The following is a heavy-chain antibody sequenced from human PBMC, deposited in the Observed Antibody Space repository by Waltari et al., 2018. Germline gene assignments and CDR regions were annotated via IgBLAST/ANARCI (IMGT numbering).Heavy chain of an antibody. CDR1: GSSFTSYW. CDR3: ARPMTTVTPSAFDI. CDR2: IYPGDSDT. J-gene: IGHJ3*02. Sequence: EVQLVQSGAEVKKPGESLKISCKGSGSSFTSYWNGWVRQMPGKGLEWVGIIYPGDSDTRYRPSFQGQVTISADKSISTAYLQWSSLKASDTAMYYCARPMTTVTPSAFDIWGQGTMVTVSS. D-gene: IGHD4-17*01. V-gene: IGHV5-51*01.